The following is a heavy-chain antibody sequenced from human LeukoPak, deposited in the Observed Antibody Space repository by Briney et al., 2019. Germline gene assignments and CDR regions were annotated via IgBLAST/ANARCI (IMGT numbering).Heavy chain of an antibody. CDR2: INPSGGST. CDR1: GYTFTSYY. V-gene: IGHV1-46*01. D-gene: IGHD3-9*01. Sequence: ASVKVSCKASGYTFTSYYMHWVRQAPGQGLEWKGIINPSGGSTSYAQKFQGRVTMTRDTSMSTVYMELSSLRSEDTAVYYCARGYYDILTGYSVGAFDIWGQGTMVTVSS. J-gene: IGHJ3*02. CDR3: ARGYYDILTGYSVGAFDI.